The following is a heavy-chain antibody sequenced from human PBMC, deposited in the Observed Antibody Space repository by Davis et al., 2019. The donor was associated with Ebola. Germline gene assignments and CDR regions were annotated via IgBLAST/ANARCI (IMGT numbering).Heavy chain of an antibody. V-gene: IGHV1-46*01. Sequence: AASVKVSCKASGYTFTSYYMHWVRQAPGQGLEWMGIINPSGGSTSYAQKFQGRVTMTRNTSISTAYMELSSLRSEDTAVYYCARGGEYGDLYYYGMDVWGQGTTVTVSS. D-gene: IGHD4-17*01. CDR3: ARGGEYGDLYYYGMDV. CDR2: INPSGGST. J-gene: IGHJ6*02. CDR1: GYTFTSYY.